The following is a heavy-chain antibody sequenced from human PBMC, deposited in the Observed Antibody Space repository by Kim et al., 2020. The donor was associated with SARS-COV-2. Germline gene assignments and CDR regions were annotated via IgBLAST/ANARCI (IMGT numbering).Heavy chain of an antibody. V-gene: IGHV4-4*02. J-gene: IGHJ4*02. CDR2: IYHSGST. CDR3: ARSTAAAGGYFDY. D-gene: IGHD6-13*01. CDR1: GGSISSSNW. Sequence: SETLSLTCAVSGGSISSSNWWSWVRQPPGKGLEWIGEIYHSGSTNYNPSLKSRVTISVDKSKNQFSLKLSSVTAADTAVYYCARSTAAAGGYFDYWGQGTLVTVSS.